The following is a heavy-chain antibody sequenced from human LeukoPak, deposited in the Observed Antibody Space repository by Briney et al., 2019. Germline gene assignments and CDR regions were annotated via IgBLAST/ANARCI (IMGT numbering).Heavy chain of an antibody. CDR1: GGSFSGYY. D-gene: IGHD6-13*01. CDR2: INHSGST. Sequence: SETLSLTCAVYGGSFSGYYWSWIRQPPGKGLEWIGEINHSGSTSYNPSLKSRVTISVDTSKNQFSLKLSSVTAADTAVYYCASGGIAAAGSNYYYYGMDVWGQGTTVTVSS. J-gene: IGHJ6*02. CDR3: ASGGIAAAGSNYYYYGMDV. V-gene: IGHV4-34*01.